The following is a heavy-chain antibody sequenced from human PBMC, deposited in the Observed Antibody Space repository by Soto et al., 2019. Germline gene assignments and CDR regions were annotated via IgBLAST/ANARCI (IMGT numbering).Heavy chain of an antibody. CDR2: IYYSGST. CDR1: GGSISSSSYY. J-gene: IGHJ2*01. CDR3: ARPDSSGSYWYFDL. Sequence: KPSETLSLTCTVSGGSISSSSYYWGWIRQPPGKGLEWIGSIYYSGSTYYNPSLKSRVTISVDTSKNQFSLELSSVTAADTAVYYCARPDSSGSYWYFDLWGRGTLVTVSS. V-gene: IGHV4-39*01. D-gene: IGHD3-22*01.